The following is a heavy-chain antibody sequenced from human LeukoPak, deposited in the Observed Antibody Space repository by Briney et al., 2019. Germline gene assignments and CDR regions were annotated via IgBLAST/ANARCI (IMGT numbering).Heavy chain of an antibody. V-gene: IGHV1-69*13. CDR2: IIPIFGTA. CDR1: GGTFSSYA. J-gene: IGHJ6*04. D-gene: IGHD2-2*01. CDR3: ASRPYIVVVPAAMIGDYYGMDV. Sequence: SVKVSCKASGGTFSSYAISWVRQAPGQGLEWMGGIIPIFGTANYAQKFQGRVTITADESTSTAYMELSSLRSEDTAVYYCASRPYIVVVPAAMIGDYYGMDVWGKGTTVTVSS.